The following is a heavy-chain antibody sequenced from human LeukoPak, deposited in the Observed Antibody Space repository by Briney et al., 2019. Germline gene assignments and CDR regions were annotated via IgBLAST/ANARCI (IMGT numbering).Heavy chain of an antibody. D-gene: IGHD3-10*01. CDR1: GGSFSGYY. J-gene: IGHJ4*02. Sequence: SETLSLTCAVYGGSFSGYYWSWIRQPPGKGLEWIGEINYSGSTNYNPSLKSRVTISVDTSKNQFSLKLSSVTAADTAVYYCARGHNYYGSGSYFLGVPQYYWGQGTLVTVSS. CDR3: ARGHNYYGSGSYFLGVPQYY. V-gene: IGHV4-34*01. CDR2: INYSGST.